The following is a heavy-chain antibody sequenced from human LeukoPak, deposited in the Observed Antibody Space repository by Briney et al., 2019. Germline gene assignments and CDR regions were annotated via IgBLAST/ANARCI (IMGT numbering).Heavy chain of an antibody. D-gene: IGHD5-18*01. V-gene: IGHV3-15*01. J-gene: IGHJ4*02. CDR2: IKSKTDGGTT. CDR3: TTDLQLWLREDY. Sequence: GGSLRLSCAASGFTFSSYWMTWVRQAPGKGLEWVGRIKSKTDGGTTDYAAPVKGRFTISRDDSKNTLYLQMNSLKTEDTAVYYCTTDLQLWLREDYWGQGTLVTVSS. CDR1: GFTFSSYW.